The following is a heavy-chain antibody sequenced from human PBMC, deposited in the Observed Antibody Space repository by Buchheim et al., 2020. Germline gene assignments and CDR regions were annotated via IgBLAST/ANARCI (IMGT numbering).Heavy chain of an antibody. D-gene: IGHD3-3*01. V-gene: IGHV3-30*18. Sequence: QVQLVESGGGVVQPGTSLRLSCVASGFTFSSFAMHWVRQAPGKGLEWVALTSHDGTNPHYADSVKGRFTISRDNSKNTLYLQMNSLRAEDTGVYYCAKEVRPSDFILWGRGT. CDR2: TSHDGTNP. CDR1: GFTFSSFA. CDR3: AKEVRPSDFIL. J-gene: IGHJ4*02.